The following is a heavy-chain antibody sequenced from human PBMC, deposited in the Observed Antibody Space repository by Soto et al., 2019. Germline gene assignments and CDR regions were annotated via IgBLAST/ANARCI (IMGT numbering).Heavy chain of an antibody. CDR3: ARLNGYCISTNCHGYYGMDV. CDR1: GGSFSGYY. D-gene: IGHD2-2*03. J-gene: IGHJ6*02. Sequence: SETLSLTCAVYGGSFSGYYWSWIRQPPGKGLEWIGEINHSGSTNYNPSLLSRVTISVDTSKNEFSLRRSSVTAADTAVYYCARLNGYCISTNCHGYYGMDVWGQGTTVTVSS. V-gene: IGHV4-34*01. CDR2: INHSGST.